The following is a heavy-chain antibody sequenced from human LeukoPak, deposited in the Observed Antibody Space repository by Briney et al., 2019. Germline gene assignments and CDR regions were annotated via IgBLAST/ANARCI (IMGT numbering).Heavy chain of an antibody. D-gene: IGHD3-9*01. J-gene: IGHJ4*02. CDR1: GYTLTELS. V-gene: IGHV1-18*01. Sequence: ASVKVSCKVSGYTLTELSMHWVRQAPGQGLEWMAWINTNNGNTNYAQNVQGRVTMTTDTSTSTVYMELRSLRSDDTAVYYCARDFGTQTVLRFFDCDVWGQGTLVTVSS. CDR3: ARDFGTQTVLRFFDCDV. CDR2: INTNNGNT.